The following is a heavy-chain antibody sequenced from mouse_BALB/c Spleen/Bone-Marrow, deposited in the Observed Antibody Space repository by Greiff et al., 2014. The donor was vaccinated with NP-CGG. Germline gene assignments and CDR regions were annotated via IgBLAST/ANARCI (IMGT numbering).Heavy chain of an antibody. D-gene: IGHD2-3*01. CDR2: ISNGGGST. CDR1: GFTFSDYY. Sequence: EVHLVESGGGLVQPGGSLKLSCATSGFTFSDYYMYWVRQTPEKRLEWVAYISNGGGSTYYPGTVKGRFTISRDNAKNTLYLQMSRLKSEDTAMYYCARHDGYRTWFAYWGQGTLVTVSA. V-gene: IGHV5-12*02. CDR3: ARHDGYRTWFAY. J-gene: IGHJ3*01.